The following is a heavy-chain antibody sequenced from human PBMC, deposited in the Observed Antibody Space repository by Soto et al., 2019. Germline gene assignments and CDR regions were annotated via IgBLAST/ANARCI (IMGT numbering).Heavy chain of an antibody. Sequence: SGPTLVNPTQTLTLTCTFSGFSLSTSGVAVGWVRQPPGKALEWLALIYWDDDKRYSPFLKSRLTVTKDTSKNQVALTMTNMDTGDTGTSFCAHKSLTGYYHDYWGQGTLVTVYS. V-gene: IGHV2-5*02. CDR2: IYWDDDK. J-gene: IGHJ4*02. CDR1: GFSLSTSGVA. CDR3: AHKSLTGYYHDY. D-gene: IGHD3-9*01.